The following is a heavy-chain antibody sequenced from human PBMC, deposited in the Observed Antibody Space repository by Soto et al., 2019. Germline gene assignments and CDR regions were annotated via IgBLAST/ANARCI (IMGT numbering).Heavy chain of an antibody. J-gene: IGHJ6*02. CDR2: IDPSDSYT. CDR3: ARFDYGSVRPLYGMDV. V-gene: IGHV5-10-1*01. CDR1: GYSFTSYW. Sequence: LGESLKISCKGSGYSFTSYWISWVRQMPGKGLEWMGRIDPSDSYTNYSPSFQGHVTISADKSISTAYLQWSSLKASDTAMYYCARFDYGSVRPLYGMDVWGQGTTVTAP. D-gene: IGHD6-25*01.